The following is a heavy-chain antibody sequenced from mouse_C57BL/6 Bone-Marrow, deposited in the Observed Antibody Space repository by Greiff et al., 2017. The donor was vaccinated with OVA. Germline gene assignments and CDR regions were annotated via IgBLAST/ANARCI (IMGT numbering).Heavy chain of an antibody. CDR2: IDPETGGT. V-gene: IGHV1-15*01. J-gene: IGHJ2*01. CDR3: TRGGYYGYSHFDY. CDR1: GYTFTDYE. Sequence: QVQLQQSGAELVRPGASVTLSCKASGYTFTDYEMHWVKQTPVHGLEWIGAIDPETGGTAYNQKFKGKAILTADKSSSTAYMELRSLTSEDSAVYCCTRGGYYGYSHFDYWGQGTTLTVSS. D-gene: IGHD2-2*01.